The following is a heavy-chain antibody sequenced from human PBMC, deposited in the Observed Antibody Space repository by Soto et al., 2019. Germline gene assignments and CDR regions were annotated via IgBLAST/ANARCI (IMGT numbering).Heavy chain of an antibody. V-gene: IGHV3-23*01. Sequence: GGSLRLSCAASGFTFSSYAMSWVRQAPGKGLEWVSAISGSGGSTYYADSVKGRFTISRDNSKNTLYLQMNSLRAEDTAVYYCAKEPRRDSQIAAADDDYWGQGTLVTVSS. CDR1: GFTFSSYA. J-gene: IGHJ4*02. D-gene: IGHD6-13*01. CDR3: AKEPRRDSQIAAADDDY. CDR2: ISGSGGST.